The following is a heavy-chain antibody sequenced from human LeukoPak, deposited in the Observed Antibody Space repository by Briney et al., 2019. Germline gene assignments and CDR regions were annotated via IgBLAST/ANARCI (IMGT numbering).Heavy chain of an antibody. D-gene: IGHD4/OR15-4a*01. Sequence: GGSLKLSCAASGLTFSGYWMHWVRQAPGKGLVWVSRINSDGTNTGYADSVKGRFTISRDNAKNTLYLQMNSLSDEDTAIYYCARDLTSWGQGTLVTVSS. CDR3: ARDLTS. J-gene: IGHJ4*02. CDR2: INSDGTNT. V-gene: IGHV3-74*01. CDR1: GLTFSGYW.